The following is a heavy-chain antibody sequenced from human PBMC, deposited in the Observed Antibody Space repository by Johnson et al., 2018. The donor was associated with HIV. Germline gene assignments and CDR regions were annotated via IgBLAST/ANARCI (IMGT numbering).Heavy chain of an antibody. CDR3: ARDSASGQQLVNSDAFDI. CDR1: GFTFSSYA. CDR2: ISFDGSKK. D-gene: IGHD6-13*01. Sequence: QVQVVESGGGLVQPGRSLRLSCAASGFTFSSYAMHWVRQAPGKGLEWVALISFDGSKKYYADSVKGRFTVSRDNTKNTLYLQMNSLRAEDTAVYYCARDSASGQQLVNSDAFDIWGLGTMVTVSS. J-gene: IGHJ3*02. V-gene: IGHV3-30-3*01.